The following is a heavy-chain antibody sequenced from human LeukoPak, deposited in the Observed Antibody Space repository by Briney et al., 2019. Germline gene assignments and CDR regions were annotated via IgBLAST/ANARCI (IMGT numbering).Heavy chain of an antibody. V-gene: IGHV4-34*01. J-gene: IGHJ3*02. CDR1: GGSFSGYY. Sequence: SETLSLTCAVYGGSFSGYYWSWIRQPPGKGLEWIGEIDHSGSTNYNPSLKSRVTISVDTSKNQFSLKLSSVTAADTAVYYCARAERITMIVVVTYAFDIWGQGTMVTVSS. D-gene: IGHD3-22*01. CDR2: IDHSGST. CDR3: ARAERITMIVVVTYAFDI.